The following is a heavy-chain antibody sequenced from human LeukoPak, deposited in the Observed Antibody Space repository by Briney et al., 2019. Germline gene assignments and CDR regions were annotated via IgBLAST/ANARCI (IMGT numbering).Heavy chain of an antibody. J-gene: IGHJ6*03. CDR2: IYYSGST. CDR1: RGSISSYY. D-gene: IGHD3-3*01. V-gene: IGHV4-59*12. Sequence: PETLSLTCTLSRGSISSYYWSWIRDPLGKGLEWIGEIYYSGSTSYNPSVKSRVTISVDTAKNQFSLKLSAVTAADTAVYYCARLGPSFGLVGGYMDVWGKGTTVTVS. CDR3: ARLGPSFGLVGGYMDV.